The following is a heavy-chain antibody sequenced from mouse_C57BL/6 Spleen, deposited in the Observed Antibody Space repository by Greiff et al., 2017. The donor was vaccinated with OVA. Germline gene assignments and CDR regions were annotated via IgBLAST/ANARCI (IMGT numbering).Heavy chain of an antibody. Sequence: EVQLVESGGGLVKPGGSLKLSCAASGFTFSSYTMSWVRQTPEKRLEWVATISGGGGNTYYPDSVKGRFTISRDNAKNTLYLQMSSLRSEDTALYYCARLRDYYGLDYWGQGTTLTVSS. CDR2: ISGGGGNT. V-gene: IGHV5-9*01. CDR1: GFTFSSYT. D-gene: IGHD1-1*01. CDR3: ARLRDYYGLDY. J-gene: IGHJ2*01.